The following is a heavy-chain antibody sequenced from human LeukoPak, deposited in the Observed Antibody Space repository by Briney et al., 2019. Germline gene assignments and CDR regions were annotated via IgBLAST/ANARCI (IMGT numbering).Heavy chain of an antibody. J-gene: IGHJ4*02. V-gene: IGHV3-30*02. CDR1: GFTFSSYW. CDR3: VRDRGTYRPIDY. D-gene: IGHD1-26*01. CDR2: IRYDGSNK. Sequence: GGSLRLSCAASGFTFSSYWMSWVRQAPGKGLEWVAFIRYDGSNKYYADSVKGRFTISRDNSKNTLYLQMNSLRAEDTAIYYCVRDRGTYRPIDYWGQGTLVTVSS.